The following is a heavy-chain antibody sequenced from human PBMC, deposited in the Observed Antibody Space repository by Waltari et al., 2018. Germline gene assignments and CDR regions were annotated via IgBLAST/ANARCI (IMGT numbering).Heavy chain of an antibody. CDR1: GDSITNFY. J-gene: IGHJ4*02. CDR2: IAYNGNT. V-gene: IGHV4-59*01. D-gene: IGHD3-3*01. Sequence: QVRLQESGPGLVKPSETLSLICSVSGDSITNFYWSWVRQPPGKGLEWIGYIAYNGNTRYNPSLKSRLTISIDTSKKHFSLRLGSVTAADTAIYYCARSYDFWSGYPLDHWGQGTLVTVSS. CDR3: ARSYDFWSGYPLDH.